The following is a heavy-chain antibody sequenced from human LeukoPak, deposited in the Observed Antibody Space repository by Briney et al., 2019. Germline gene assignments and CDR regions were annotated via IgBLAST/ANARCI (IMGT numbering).Heavy chain of an antibody. J-gene: IGHJ6*03. CDR2: INPNSGGT. CDR3: ARNTMVRGVTNPRYYYMDV. CDR1: GYTFTGYY. V-gene: IGHV1-2*02. D-gene: IGHD3-10*01. Sequence: ASVKVSCKASGYTFTGYYMHWVRQAPGQGLEWMGWINPNSGGTNYAQKFQGRVTMTRDTSISTAYMELSRLRSDDTAVYYCARNTMVRGVTNPRYYYMDVWGKGTTVTVSS.